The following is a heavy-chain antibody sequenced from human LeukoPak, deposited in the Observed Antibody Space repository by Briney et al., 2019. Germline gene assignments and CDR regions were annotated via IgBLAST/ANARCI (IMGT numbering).Heavy chain of an antibody. V-gene: IGHV6-1*01. CDR3: ADGLQLGYFDY. CDR2: TYYRSKWYS. Sequence: SQTLALTCAISGESVFNNSASWNWIMQPPSKVLEWLGRTYYRSKWYSDYALSVKSRITINPDTSKNEFFLQLNSVTPEDTAVYYCADGLQLGYFDYWGQGTLVTVSS. CDR1: GESVFNNSAS. J-gene: IGHJ4*02. D-gene: IGHD4-11*01.